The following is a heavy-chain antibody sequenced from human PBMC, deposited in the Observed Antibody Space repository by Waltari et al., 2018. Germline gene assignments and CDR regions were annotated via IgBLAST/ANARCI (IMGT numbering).Heavy chain of an antibody. V-gene: IGHV4-39*01. CDR3: ARLDPNGFDDS. Sequence: QLQLQESGPGLVKPSETLSLTCFVSGDSMNSRSYSWGWIRQSPGRGLVWVGQMYITGLREYNPSLRRRVSISIDRSKSQFSLTLTSLTAADTAVYHCARLDPNGFDDSWGQGTLVTVST. D-gene: IGHD2-8*01. CDR2: MYITGLR. J-gene: IGHJ4*02. CDR1: GDSMNSRSYS.